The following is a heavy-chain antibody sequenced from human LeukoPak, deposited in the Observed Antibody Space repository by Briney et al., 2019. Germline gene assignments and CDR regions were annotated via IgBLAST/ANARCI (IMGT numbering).Heavy chain of an antibody. Sequence: ASVKVSCKASGYTFTSYYMHWVRQAPGQGLEWMGILNPSGGSRTYAEQFQGRVTMTRDTSTSTGYMELSSLRSEDTAVYYCARGSVMTSDYYYDMGVWGQGTTVTVSS. J-gene: IGHJ6*02. CDR2: LNPSGGSR. D-gene: IGHD2-21*02. V-gene: IGHV1-46*01. CDR1: GYTFTSYY. CDR3: ARGSVMTSDYYYDMGV.